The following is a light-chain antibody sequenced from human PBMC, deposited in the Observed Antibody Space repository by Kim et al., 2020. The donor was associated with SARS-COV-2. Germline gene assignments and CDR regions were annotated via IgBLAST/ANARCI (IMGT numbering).Light chain of an antibody. CDR2: HDS. V-gene: IGLV3-21*04. CDR3: QVWDRYSDHPYV. CDR1: NIGSKS. Sequence: SYELTQPPSVSVAPGKTARITCGGNNIGSKSVHWYKQKPGQAPVLVIYHDSDRPSGIPERFSGSNSGNTATLTIRRVEAGDEADYYCQVWDRYSDHPYVF. J-gene: IGLJ1*01.